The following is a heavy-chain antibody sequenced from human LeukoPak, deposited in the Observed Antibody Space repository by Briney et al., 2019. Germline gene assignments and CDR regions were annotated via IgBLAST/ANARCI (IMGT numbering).Heavy chain of an antibody. CDR3: AREKFGVSFDS. CDR2: ISPYNGRT. D-gene: IGHD3-10*01. Sequence: ASVKVSCKVSGYTCTSYGISWVRQAPGQGLEWMGWISPYNGRTNYAQPFQGRVTMTTDTSTSSGYMELRSLSSDDTPVYYCAREKFGVSFDSWGQGTLVTVSS. J-gene: IGHJ4*02. V-gene: IGHV1-18*04. CDR1: GYTCTSYG.